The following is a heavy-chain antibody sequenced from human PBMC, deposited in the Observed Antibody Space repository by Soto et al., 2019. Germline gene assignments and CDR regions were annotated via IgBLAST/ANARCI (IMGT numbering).Heavy chain of an antibody. V-gene: IGHV1-69*13. J-gene: IGHJ4*02. CDR3: ARAEAGYYDTLYYFDH. CDR2: IIPIFGTA. D-gene: IGHD3-22*01. CDR1: GCTSSSYE. Sequence: SVKVACKGSGCTSSSYEISWVRHAPEQGLEWMGGIIPIFGTANYAQKFQGRVTINADESTSTAYMELSSLRSEDTAVYYCARAEAGYYDTLYYFDHWGQGTLVTVS.